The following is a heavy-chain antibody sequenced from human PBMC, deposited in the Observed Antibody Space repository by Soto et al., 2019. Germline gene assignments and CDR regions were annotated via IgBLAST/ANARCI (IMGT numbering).Heavy chain of an antibody. V-gene: IGHV4-61*01. CDR2: IHYSGNT. D-gene: IGHD2-21*01. Sequence: PSETLSLTSTVSGESVKSGSYYWNWIRQPPGKGLEWIGYIHYSGNTRYNPSLKSRVAMSLDTSKNQFSLELTSVTAADTAVYYCATHAMWSHGRLDHWGQGTLVTVSS. CDR3: ATHAMWSHGRLDH. CDR1: GESVKSGSYY. J-gene: IGHJ5*02.